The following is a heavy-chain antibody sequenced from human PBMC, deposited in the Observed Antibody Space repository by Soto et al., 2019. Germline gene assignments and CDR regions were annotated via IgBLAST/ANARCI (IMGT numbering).Heavy chain of an antibody. D-gene: IGHD6-13*01. CDR3: AREEYRSTWYVDS. CDR1: GFTFSSYS. Sequence: PGGSLRLSCAASGFTFSSYSMNWVRQAPGKGLEWVSSISSSSSYIYYADSVKGRFTISRDNAKNSLYLQMNSLRAEDTAVYYCAREEYRSTWYVDSWGPGTLVTVSS. J-gene: IGHJ5*01. V-gene: IGHV3-21*01. CDR2: ISSSSSYI.